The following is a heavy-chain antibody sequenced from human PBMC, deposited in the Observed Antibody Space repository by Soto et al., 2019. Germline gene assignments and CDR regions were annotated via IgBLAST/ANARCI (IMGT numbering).Heavy chain of an antibody. D-gene: IGHD6-13*01. CDR1: GGTFSSYA. CDR3: ARGSSSWPYFDY. V-gene: IGHV1-69*15. J-gene: IGHJ4*02. CDR2: IIPIFGTT. Sequence: QVQLVQSGAEVKKPGSSVKVSCKASGGTFSSYAISWVRQAPGQGLEWMGRIIPIFGTTNYAQRFQGRVTITADPSTNTAYLELSSLRSEDTAVYFCARGSSSWPYFDYWGLGTLVTVSS.